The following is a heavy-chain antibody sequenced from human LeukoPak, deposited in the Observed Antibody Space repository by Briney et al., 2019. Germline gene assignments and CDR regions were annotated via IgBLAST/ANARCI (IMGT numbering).Heavy chain of an antibody. V-gene: IGHV3-30*18. D-gene: IGHD3-22*01. Sequence: GRSLRLSCAASGFTFSSYGMHWVRQAPGKGLEWVAVISYDGSNKYYADSVKGRFTISRDNSKNTLYLQMNSLRAEDTAVYYCAKSNYYDSSGYSPWWFDYWGQGTLVTVSS. J-gene: IGHJ4*02. CDR2: ISYDGSNK. CDR1: GFTFSSYG. CDR3: AKSNYYDSSGYSPWWFDY.